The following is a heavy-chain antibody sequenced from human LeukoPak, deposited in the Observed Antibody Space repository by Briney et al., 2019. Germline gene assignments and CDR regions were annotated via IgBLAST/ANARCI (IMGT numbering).Heavy chain of an antibody. Sequence: GGSLRLSCAASGFTFDDYAMHWVRQAPGKGLEWVSGISWNSGSIGYADSVKGRFTISRDNAKNSLYVQMNSLRAEDTALYYCAKGSLLAYCGGDCYPGWYFDLWGRGTLVTVSS. CDR1: GFTFDDYA. CDR2: ISWNSGSI. V-gene: IGHV3-9*01. CDR3: AKGSLLAYCGGDCYPGWYFDL. J-gene: IGHJ2*01. D-gene: IGHD2-21*02.